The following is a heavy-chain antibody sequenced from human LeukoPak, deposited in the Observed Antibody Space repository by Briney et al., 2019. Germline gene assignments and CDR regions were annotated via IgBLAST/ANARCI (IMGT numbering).Heavy chain of an antibody. V-gene: IGHV4-59*08. CDR3: ARSRPTYYYDSSGPNFDY. J-gene: IGHJ4*02. CDR2: IYYSGST. Sequence: KPSETLSLTCTVSGGSISSYYWSWIRQPPGKGLEGIGDIYYSGSTNYNPSLKSRVTISVDTSKNQFSLKLSSVTAADTAVYYCARSRPTYYYDSSGPNFDYWGQGTLVTVS. D-gene: IGHD3-22*01. CDR1: GGSISSYY.